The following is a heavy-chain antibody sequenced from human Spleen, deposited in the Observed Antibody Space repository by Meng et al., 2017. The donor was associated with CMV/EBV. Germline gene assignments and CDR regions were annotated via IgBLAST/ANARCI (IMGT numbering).Heavy chain of an antibody. CDR2: IYYSGTT. J-gene: IGHJ6*02. CDR3: ALTMDV. Sequence: SETLSLTCAVFGGSFDNYHWTWIRQPPGKGLEWIGSIYYSGTTYYNPSLNSRVTISGDTSKNQFYLSLHSLTAADTAVYYCALTMDVWGQGTTVTVSS. V-gene: IGHV4-34*10. CDR1: GGSFDNYH.